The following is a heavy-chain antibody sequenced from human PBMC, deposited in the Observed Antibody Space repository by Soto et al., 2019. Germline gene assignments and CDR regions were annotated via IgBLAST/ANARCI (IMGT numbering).Heavy chain of an antibody. J-gene: IGHJ4*02. D-gene: IGHD2-15*01. CDR1: AFKFSDYY. V-gene: IGHV3-11*01. CDR2: ISGSGDVI. CDR3: ARAPDCGEGSCYRHFDL. Sequence: QVQLVESGGGLVKPGGSLRLSCAASAFKFSDYYMSWVRQAPGKGLEWVSYISGSGDVIYYADSVKGRFTISRDNDKKSVHLQMATLGAEDTALYYCARAPDCGEGSCYRHFDLWGQGTRVAVSS.